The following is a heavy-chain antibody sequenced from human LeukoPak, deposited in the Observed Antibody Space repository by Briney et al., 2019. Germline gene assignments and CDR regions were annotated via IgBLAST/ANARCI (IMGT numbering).Heavy chain of an antibody. CDR1: GFTFSSYW. CDR3: ARDPRSGYRSYYYGMDV. V-gene: IGHV3-74*01. J-gene: IGHJ6*02. D-gene: IGHD3-22*01. CDR2: INSDGSST. Sequence: GGSLRLSCAASGFTFSSYWMHWVRQAPGKGLVWVSRINSDGSSTSYADSVKGRFTISRDNAKNTLYLQMNSLRAEDTAVYYCARDPRSGYRSYYYGMDVWGQGTTVTVSS.